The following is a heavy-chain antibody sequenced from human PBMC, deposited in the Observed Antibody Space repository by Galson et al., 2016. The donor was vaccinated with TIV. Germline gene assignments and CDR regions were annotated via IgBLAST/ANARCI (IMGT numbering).Heavy chain of an antibody. Sequence: ETLSLTCTVSGGSMRDSYWSWIRQIPGKGLEWIGYVYYTGGTKYNPSLKSRVTISVDTSKNQFSLRLSSVTAADTAMYYCARDIGGYDFDYWGQGTLVAVSS. CDR2: VYYTGGT. CDR1: GGSMRDSY. CDR3: ARDIGGYDFDY. J-gene: IGHJ4*02. V-gene: IGHV4-59*01. D-gene: IGHD5-12*01.